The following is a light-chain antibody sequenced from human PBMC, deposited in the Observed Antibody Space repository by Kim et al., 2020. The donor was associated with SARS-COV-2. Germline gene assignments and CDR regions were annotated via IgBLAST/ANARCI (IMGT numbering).Light chain of an antibody. Sequence: ENVLTQSPGTLSLSPGERATLSCRASQSVSSNFLAWYQQKAGQAPRLVIYSASSRASGIPDRFSGSGSGTDFTLTISTLEPEDFSVYYCQPYAPSPETFRQRTKVDIK. CDR1: QSVSSNF. CDR3: QPYAPSPET. J-gene: IGKJ1*01. CDR2: SAS. V-gene: IGKV3-20*01.